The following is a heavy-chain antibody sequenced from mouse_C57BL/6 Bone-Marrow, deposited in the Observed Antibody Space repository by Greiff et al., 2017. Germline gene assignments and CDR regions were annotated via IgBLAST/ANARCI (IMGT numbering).Heavy chain of an antibody. CDR1: GYTFTSYW. CDR3: AREHYGPYAMDY. V-gene: IGHV1-53*01. CDR2: INPSNGGT. D-gene: IGHD1-1*01. Sequence: QVQLQQSGTELVKPGASVKLSCKASGYTFTSYWMHWVKQRPGPGLEWIGNINPSNGGTNYNEKFKSKATLTVDKSSSTAYMQLSSLTSEDSAVYYCAREHYGPYAMDYWGQGTSVTVSS. J-gene: IGHJ4*01.